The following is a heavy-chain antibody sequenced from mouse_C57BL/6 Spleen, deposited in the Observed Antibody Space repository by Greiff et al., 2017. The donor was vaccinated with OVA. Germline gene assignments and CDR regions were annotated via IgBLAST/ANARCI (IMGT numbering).Heavy chain of an antibody. CDR1: GYTFTSYW. V-gene: IGHV1-64*01. J-gene: IGHJ3*01. CDR3: ARWDSSVAY. CDR2: IHPNSGST. D-gene: IGHD3-2*01. Sequence: QVHVKQSGAELVKPGASVKLSCKASGYTFTSYWMHWVKQRPGQGLEWIGMIHPNSGSTNYNEKFKSKATLTVDKSSSTAYMQLSSLTSEDSAVYYCARWDSSVAYWGQGTLVTVSA.